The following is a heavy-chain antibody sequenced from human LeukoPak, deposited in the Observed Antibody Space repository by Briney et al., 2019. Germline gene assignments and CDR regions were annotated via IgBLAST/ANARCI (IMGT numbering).Heavy chain of an antibody. D-gene: IGHD3-10*01. CDR3: AISNYYQPVAWAFVI. Sequence: SETLSLTCSVSGGSINIYYWSWIRQPPGKGLEWIGYIYYSGSNNYNPSLKSRVTISVDTSKNQFSLKLTSVTAADTAVDYCAISNYYQPVAWAFVIWGQGTMVTVSS. CDR2: IYYSGSN. V-gene: IGHV4-59*01. CDR1: GGSINIYY. J-gene: IGHJ3*02.